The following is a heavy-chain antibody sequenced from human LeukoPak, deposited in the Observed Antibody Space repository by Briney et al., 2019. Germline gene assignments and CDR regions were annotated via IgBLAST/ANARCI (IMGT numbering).Heavy chain of an antibody. J-gene: IGHJ4*02. D-gene: IGHD2-15*01. V-gene: IGHV4-39*01. Sequence: PSETLSLTCTVSGGSISSSSYYWGWIRQPPGKGLEWIGSIYYSGSTYYNPSLKSRVTISVDTSKNQFSLKLSSVTAADTAVYYCARPSGVGYWGQGTLVTVSS. CDR3: ARPSGVGY. CDR1: GGSISSSSYY. CDR2: IYYSGST.